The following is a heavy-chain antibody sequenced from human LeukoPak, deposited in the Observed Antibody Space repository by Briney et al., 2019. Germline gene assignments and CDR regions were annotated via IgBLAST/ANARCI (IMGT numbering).Heavy chain of an antibody. V-gene: IGHV3-48*03. D-gene: IGHD4-11*01. CDR3: AKDLYSNYYYYYMDV. CDR1: GFTFSSYE. CDR2: ISSSGSTI. J-gene: IGHJ6*03. Sequence: GGSLRLSCAASGFTFSSYEMNWVRQAPGKGLEWVSYISSSGSTIYYADSVKGRFTISRDNAKNSLYLQMNSLRAEDMALYYCAKDLYSNYYYYYMDVWGKGTTVTVSS.